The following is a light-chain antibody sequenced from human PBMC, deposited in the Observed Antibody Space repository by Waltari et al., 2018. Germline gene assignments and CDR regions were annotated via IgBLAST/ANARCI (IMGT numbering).Light chain of an antibody. CDR3: GTWDSSLSAWV. CDR1: SSNIGNNS. J-gene: IGLJ3*02. CDR2: DNN. V-gene: IGLV1-51*01. Sequence: QSVLTQPPSVSAAPGPKVTISCSGSSSNIGNNSVSWYQQLPGTAPKLLIYDNNKRPSGIPDRFSGSKSGTSATLGITGLQTGDEADYYCGTWDSSLSAWVFGGGTKLTVL.